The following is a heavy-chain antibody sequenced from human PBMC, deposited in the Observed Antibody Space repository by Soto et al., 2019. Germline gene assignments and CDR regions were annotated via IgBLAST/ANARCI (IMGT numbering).Heavy chain of an antibody. D-gene: IGHD5-12*01. Sequence: QLQLQESGPGLVKPSETLSLTCTVSGGSISSSSYYWGWIRQPPGKGLEWIGSIYYSGSTYYNPSLKSRVTISVDTSKNQFSLKLSSVTAADTAVYYCARGYSGYDFVYYYYYYLDVWGKGTTVTVSS. CDR1: GGSISSSSYY. V-gene: IGHV4-39*01. CDR2: IYYSGST. J-gene: IGHJ6*03. CDR3: ARGYSGYDFVYYYYYYLDV.